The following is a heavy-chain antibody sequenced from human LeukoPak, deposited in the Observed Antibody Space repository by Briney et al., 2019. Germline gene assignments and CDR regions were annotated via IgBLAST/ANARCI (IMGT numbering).Heavy chain of an antibody. Sequence: SETLSLTCTVSGGSISSGSYYWSWIRQPAGTGLEWIGRIYTSGSTNYNPSLKSRVTISVDTSKNQFSLKLSSVTAADTAVYYCARSWGDFGFDYWGQGTLVTVSS. J-gene: IGHJ4*02. CDR1: GGSISSGSYY. V-gene: IGHV4-61*02. CDR3: ARSWGDFGFDY. CDR2: IYTSGST. D-gene: IGHD3-16*01.